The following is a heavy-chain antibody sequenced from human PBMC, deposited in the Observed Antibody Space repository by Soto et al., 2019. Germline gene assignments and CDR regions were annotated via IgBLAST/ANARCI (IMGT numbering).Heavy chain of an antibody. CDR1: GGSISRYY. CDR3: ARVRTQLERGDAFDI. D-gene: IGHD1-1*01. V-gene: IGHV4-59*01. J-gene: IGHJ3*02. CDR2: IYYSGST. Sequence: SETLSLTCTVSGGSISRYYWSWIRQHPGKGLEWIGYIYYSGSTNYNPSLKSRVTISVDTSKNQFSLKLSSVTAADTAVYYCARVRTQLERGDAFDIWGQGTMVTVSS.